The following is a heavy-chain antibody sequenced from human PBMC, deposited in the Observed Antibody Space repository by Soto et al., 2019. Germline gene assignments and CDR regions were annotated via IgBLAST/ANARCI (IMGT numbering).Heavy chain of an antibody. CDR2: IYHSGST. Sequence: PSETLSLTCTVSGGSVSSGSYYWSWIRQPPGKGLEWIGYIYHSGSTNYNPSLKSRVTISVDTSKNQFSLKLSSVTAADTAVYYCARGISGGFKPIVVVPAARPGYSYYYMDVWGKGTTVTVSS. CDR1: GGSVSSGSYY. D-gene: IGHD2-2*01. J-gene: IGHJ6*03. CDR3: ARGISGGFKPIVVVPAARPGYSYYYMDV. V-gene: IGHV4-61*01.